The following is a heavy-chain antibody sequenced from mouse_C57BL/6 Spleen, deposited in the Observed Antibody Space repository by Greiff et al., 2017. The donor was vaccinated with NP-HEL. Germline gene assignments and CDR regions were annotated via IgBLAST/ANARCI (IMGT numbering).Heavy chain of an antibody. CDR2: INPYNGDT. CDR3: ARGDYDYYAMDY. CDR1: GYSFTGYF. J-gene: IGHJ4*01. D-gene: IGHD2-4*01. Sequence: EVQRVESGPELVKPGDSVKISCKASGYSFTGYFMNWVMQSHGKSLEWIGRINPYNGDTFYNQKFKGKATLTVDKSSSTAHMELRSLTSEDSAVYYCARGDYDYYAMDYWGQGTSVTVSS. V-gene: IGHV1-20*01.